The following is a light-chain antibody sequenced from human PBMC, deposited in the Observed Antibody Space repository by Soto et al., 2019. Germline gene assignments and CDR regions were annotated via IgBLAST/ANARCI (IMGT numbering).Light chain of an antibody. CDR2: DAS. CDR1: QSINSF. V-gene: IGKV3-11*01. Sequence: IVLTQSPATLSMSPGERATLSCRASQSINSFLAWYQQTPGQAPRLLIYDASNRATDIPARFSGSGSGTDFTLTISSLEPEDFAIYFCQQRRNWPPLFGQGTRLAI. J-gene: IGKJ5*01. CDR3: QQRRNWPPL.